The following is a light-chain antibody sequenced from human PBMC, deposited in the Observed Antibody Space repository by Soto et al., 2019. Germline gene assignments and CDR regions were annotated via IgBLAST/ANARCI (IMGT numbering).Light chain of an antibody. CDR1: QSISGW. V-gene: IGKV1-5*01. Sequence: DIQMTQSPSTLSASVGDRVTITCRASQSISGWLAWYQQKPGKPPKLLIYDASSLEGGVPSRFSGSGSGTEFTLTISSLQPDDFATYYCQQYNSYSSTFGHGTKVDIK. J-gene: IGKJ1*01. CDR2: DAS. CDR3: QQYNSYSST.